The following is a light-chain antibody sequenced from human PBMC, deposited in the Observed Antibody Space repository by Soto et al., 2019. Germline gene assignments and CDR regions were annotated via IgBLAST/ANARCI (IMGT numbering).Light chain of an antibody. J-gene: IGKJ1*01. Sequence: EIVLTQSPGTLSLSPGERATLSCRASQSVSSSYLAWYQQKPGQAPRLLIYGASGRATGIPDRFSGSGSGTDFTLTISRLEPEDFAVYYCQQYDTFGQGTKVDIK. CDR2: GAS. V-gene: IGKV3-20*01. CDR1: QSVSSSY. CDR3: QQYDT.